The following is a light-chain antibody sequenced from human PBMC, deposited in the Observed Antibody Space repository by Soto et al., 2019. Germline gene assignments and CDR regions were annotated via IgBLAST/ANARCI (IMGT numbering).Light chain of an antibody. Sequence: EIAMTQSPATLSVSPGERATLSCRASQSVGSNLAWYQQKPGQAPRLLIYGASSRPTGIPARFSGSESGTEFTLTISSLQSEDFAVYYCQQYNNWPLTFGPGTKVDIK. CDR3: QQYNNWPLT. J-gene: IGKJ3*01. CDR2: GAS. CDR1: QSVGSN. V-gene: IGKV3-15*01.